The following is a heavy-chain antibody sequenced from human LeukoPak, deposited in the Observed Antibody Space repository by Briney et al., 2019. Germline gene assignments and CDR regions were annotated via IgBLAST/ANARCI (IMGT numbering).Heavy chain of an antibody. CDR2: IIPIFGTA. V-gene: IGHV1-69*13. CDR3: ARGTEYYYYYYMDV. J-gene: IGHJ6*03. Sequence: SVKVSCKASGGTFSSYAISWVRQAPGQGLEWMGGIIPIFGTANYAQKFQGRVTITADESTSTAHMELSSLRSEDTAVYYCARGTEYYYYYYMDVWGKGTTVTVSS. CDR1: GGTFSSYA.